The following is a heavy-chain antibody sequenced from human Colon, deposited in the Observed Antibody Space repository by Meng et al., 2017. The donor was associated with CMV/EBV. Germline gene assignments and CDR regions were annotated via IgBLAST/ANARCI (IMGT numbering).Heavy chain of an antibody. D-gene: IGHD3-3*01. V-gene: IGHV3-30-3*01. CDR1: GFTFSRHA. J-gene: IGHJ4*02. CDR2: VSYDGNNE. Sequence: GESLKIFCAASGFTFSRHAIHWVRQAPGKGLEWVAVVSYDGNNEHYADSVKGRFTISRDNSKNTQYLQMNNLRVEDTAVYHCARDSLGGYDFWSGADYWGRGTLVTVSS. CDR3: ARDSLGGYDFWSGADY.